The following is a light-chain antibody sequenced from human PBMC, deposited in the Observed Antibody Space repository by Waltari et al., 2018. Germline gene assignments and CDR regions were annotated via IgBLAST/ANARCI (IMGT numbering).Light chain of an antibody. V-gene: IGKV1-NL1*01. CDR3: QQGYTVPRT. Sequence: IQITHSPSSLSASLSDTATITCRASQGIGNNLNWYQQKPGKAPKLMIYGASTLQSGIPSRFSGSGSGPDFTLTINSLQPEDFATYYCQQGYTVPRTFGQGTKVEIE. CDR1: QGIGNN. CDR2: GAS. J-gene: IGKJ1*01.